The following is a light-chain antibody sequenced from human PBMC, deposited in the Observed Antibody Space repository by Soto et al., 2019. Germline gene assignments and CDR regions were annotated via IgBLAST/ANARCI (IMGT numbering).Light chain of an antibody. CDR3: QQTYSSPWT. V-gene: IGKV1-39*01. J-gene: IGKJ1*01. Sequence: DIQMTQSPSSLSASVGDRVTITCRASQDISNYLNWYQQRPGKAPNLVISAASSLQSGVPSRFSGSGSGTDFTLTISRLQDEDFATYYCQQTYSSPWTFGQGT. CDR2: AAS. CDR1: QDISNY.